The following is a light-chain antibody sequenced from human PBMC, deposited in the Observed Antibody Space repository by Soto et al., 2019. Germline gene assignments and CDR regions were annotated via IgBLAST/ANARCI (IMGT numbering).Light chain of an antibody. CDR2: RTS. J-gene: IGKJ4*01. Sequence: EIVMTQSPATLSVSPWERATLSCRASQSISSNLAWYQQKPGQAPRLLMFRTSSRATGFPARFSGSGSGTEFNLTISSLQSEDFEVYYCQQYNNWPRATFGGGTKVDIK. CDR1: QSISSN. CDR3: QQYNNWPRAT. V-gene: IGKV3-15*01.